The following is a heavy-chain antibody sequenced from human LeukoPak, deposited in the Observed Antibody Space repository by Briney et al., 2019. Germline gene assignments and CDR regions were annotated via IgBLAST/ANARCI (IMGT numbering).Heavy chain of an antibody. CDR3: ARVRFLRRPDPADY. J-gene: IGHJ4*02. Sequence: GYADSVKGRFTISRDNAKNSLYLQMNSLRAEDTALYYCARVRFLRRPDPADYWGQGTLVTVSS. D-gene: IGHD2/OR15-2a*01. V-gene: IGHV3-20*03.